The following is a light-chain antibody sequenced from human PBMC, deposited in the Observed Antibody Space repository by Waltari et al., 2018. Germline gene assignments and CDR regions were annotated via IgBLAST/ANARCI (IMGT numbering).Light chain of an antibody. Sequence: EIVMTQSPATLSVSPGERATVSCRASQSFNGNLAWYQHKQGQAPRLLISAASTRATGTPGRFSGGGSGTEFTLTISSLQSEDFATYYCQQVDSFPRTFGQGTKVEVK. J-gene: IGKJ1*01. CDR3: QQVDSFPRT. V-gene: IGKV3-15*01. CDR1: QSFNGN. CDR2: AAS.